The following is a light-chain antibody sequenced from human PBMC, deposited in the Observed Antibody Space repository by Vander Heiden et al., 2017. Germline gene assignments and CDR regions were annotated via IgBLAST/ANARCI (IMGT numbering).Light chain of an antibody. J-gene: IGKJ2*01. CDR3: QQYATPLYT. CDR2: GLS. CDR1: QSVSDSY. Sequence: EIVLTQSPGTLPLSPGDRASLSCRASQSVSDSYLAWYQQKPGQAPRLLIFGLSTRATGIPVRFSGSGSGTDFTLTISGLEPEDAAVYYCQQYATPLYTFGQGTKLEIK. V-gene: IGKV3-20*01.